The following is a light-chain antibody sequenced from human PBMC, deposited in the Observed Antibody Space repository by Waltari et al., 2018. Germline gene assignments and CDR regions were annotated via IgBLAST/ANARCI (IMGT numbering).Light chain of an antibody. Sequence: EVAMTQSPAPLSVFPGERATLSCRASQSVRITLPWSQQKPDQAPRLLIYHASTRATGIPARFSGSGFGTESTLTNGSLECEEVGNYYCQEYNDWYMVTVGQGTRLEIK. CDR2: HAS. V-gene: IGKV3-15*01. J-gene: IGKJ5*01. CDR3: QEYNDWYMVT. CDR1: QSVRIT.